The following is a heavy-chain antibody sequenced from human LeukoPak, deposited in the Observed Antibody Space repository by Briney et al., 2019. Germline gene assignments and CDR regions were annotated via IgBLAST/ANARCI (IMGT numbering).Heavy chain of an antibody. J-gene: IGHJ6*02. V-gene: IGHV3-74*01. Sequence: GGSLRLSCAASGLTFSSYWMHWVRQAPGKGLVWVSSINTDGSTTTYADSVKGRFTISRDNAKNTLYLQMNSLRAEDTAVYYCARVTPDAPYYYYYGMDVWGQGTTVTVSS. D-gene: IGHD4-23*01. CDR2: INTDGSTT. CDR3: ARVTPDAPYYYYYGMDV. CDR1: GLTFSSYW.